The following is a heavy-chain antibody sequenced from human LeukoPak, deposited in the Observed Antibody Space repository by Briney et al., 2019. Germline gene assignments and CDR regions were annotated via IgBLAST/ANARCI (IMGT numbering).Heavy chain of an antibody. V-gene: IGHV3-7*01. CDR1: GFTFSKCG. Sequence: PGGSLRLSCAASGFTFSKCGMHWVRQAPGKGLEWVAIIKQDGTETFYVDSVKGRFTISRDNVKNSLFLQMDILRVEDTAVYYCVRDRGSSNMPRGVNHYWGQGTLVTVSS. CDR3: VRDRGSSNMPRGVNHY. CDR2: IKQDGTET. D-gene: IGHD3-10*01. J-gene: IGHJ4*02.